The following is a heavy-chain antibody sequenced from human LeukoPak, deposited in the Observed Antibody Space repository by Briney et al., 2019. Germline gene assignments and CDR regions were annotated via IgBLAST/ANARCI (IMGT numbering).Heavy chain of an antibody. CDR3: ARQHDSYYYYYIDV. J-gene: IGHJ6*03. CDR1: GYSISSGYY. CDR2: IYHSGST. Sequence: SETLSLTCAVSGYSISSGYYWGWIRQPPGKGLEWIGSIYHSGSTYYNPSLKSRVTISVDTSKNQFSLKLSSVTAADTAVYYCARQHDSYYYYYIDVWGSGTTVTVSS. V-gene: IGHV4-38-2*01.